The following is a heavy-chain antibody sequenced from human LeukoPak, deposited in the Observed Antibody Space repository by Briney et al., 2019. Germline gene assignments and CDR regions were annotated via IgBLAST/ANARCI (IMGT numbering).Heavy chain of an antibody. V-gene: IGHV3-30*18. CDR2: ISYDGSNK. D-gene: IGHD1-26*01. Sequence: PGGSLRLSCAASGFTFSSYGMHWVRQAPGKGLEWVAVISYDGSNKYYADSVKGRFTISRDNSKNTLYLQMNSLRAEDTAVYYCAKRVTYSATYAYFDYWGQGTLVTVSS. CDR1: GFTFSSYG. J-gene: IGHJ4*02. CDR3: AKRVTYSATYAYFDY.